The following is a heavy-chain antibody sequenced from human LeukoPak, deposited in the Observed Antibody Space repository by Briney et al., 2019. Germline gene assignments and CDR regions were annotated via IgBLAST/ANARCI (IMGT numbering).Heavy chain of an antibody. CDR3: ARDTGGSGYSYGYFDY. CDR1: GGSISSGDYY. CDR2: IYYSGST. Sequence: PSETLSLTCTVSGGSISSGDYYWSWIRQPPGKGLEWIGYIYYSGSTYYNPSLKSRVTISVDTSKNQFSLKLSSVTAADTAVYYCARDTGGSGYSYGYFDYWGQGTLVTVSS. V-gene: IGHV4-30-4*01. D-gene: IGHD3-22*01. J-gene: IGHJ4*02.